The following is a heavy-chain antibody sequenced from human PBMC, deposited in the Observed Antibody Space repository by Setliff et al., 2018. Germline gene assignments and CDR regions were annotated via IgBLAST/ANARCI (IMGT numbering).Heavy chain of an antibody. V-gene: IGHV4-31*03. CDR1: GGSISGGGYY. D-gene: IGHD3-22*01. J-gene: IGHJ3*02. CDR2: IYYSGST. CDR3: ARSGYYSIDAFDI. Sequence: ASETLSLTCTVSGGSISGGGYYWSWIRQHPRKGLEWIGYIYYSGSTNYTPSLKSRVTLSVDTSRNHFSLKLNSVTAADTAVYYCARSGYYSIDAFDIWGQGTMVTV.